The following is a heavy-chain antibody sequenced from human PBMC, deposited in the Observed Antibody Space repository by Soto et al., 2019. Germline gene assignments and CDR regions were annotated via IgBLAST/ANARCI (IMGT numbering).Heavy chain of an antibody. CDR2: IYYSGST. J-gene: IGHJ4*02. CDR1: GGSVSSGSYY. Sequence: QVQLQESGPGLVKPSETLSLTCTVSGGSVSSGSYYWSWIRQPPGKGLEWIGYIYYSGSTNYNPSLKSRVTISVDTSKNQFSLKLSSVTAADTAVYYCARGYSDGQYYFDYWGQGTLVTVSS. CDR3: ARGYSDGQYYFDY. V-gene: IGHV4-61*01. D-gene: IGHD5-18*01.